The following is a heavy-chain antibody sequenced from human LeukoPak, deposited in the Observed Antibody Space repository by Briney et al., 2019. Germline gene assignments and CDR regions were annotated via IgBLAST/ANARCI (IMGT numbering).Heavy chain of an antibody. J-gene: IGHJ5*02. CDR1: GFTVSSNY. D-gene: IGHD3-10*01. Sequence: GGSLRLSCAASGFTVSSNYMSWVRQAPGKGLEWVSVIYSSDTYYADSVKGRFTISRDNSKNTLYLQMNSLRAEDTAVYYCAKLLWFGDSSWFDPWGQGTLVTVSS. CDR2: IYSSDT. V-gene: IGHV3-53*01. CDR3: AKLLWFGDSSWFDP.